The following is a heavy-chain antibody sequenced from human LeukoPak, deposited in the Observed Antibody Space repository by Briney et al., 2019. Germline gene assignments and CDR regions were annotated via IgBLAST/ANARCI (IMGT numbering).Heavy chain of an antibody. V-gene: IGHV3-21*01. Sequence: PGGSLRLSCAASGFTFSSYSMNWVRQAPGRGLEWVSSISSSSSYIYYADSVKGRFTISRDNAKNSLYLQMNSLRAEDTAVYYGARDSVDGYNYFDYWGQGTLVTVSS. CDR2: ISSSSSYI. D-gene: IGHD5-24*01. J-gene: IGHJ4*02. CDR1: GFTFSSYS. CDR3: ARDSVDGYNYFDY.